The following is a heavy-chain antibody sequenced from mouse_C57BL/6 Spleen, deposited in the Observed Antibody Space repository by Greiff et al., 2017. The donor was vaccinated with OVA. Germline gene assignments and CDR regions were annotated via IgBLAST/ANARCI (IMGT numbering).Heavy chain of an antibody. CDR3: ARVARSSWFAY. Sequence: VESAGGLVQPGRSMKLSCTASGFTFSDYYMAWVRQVPEKGLEWVANINYDGSSTYYLDSLKSRFIISRDNAKNILYLQMSSLKSEDTATYYCARVARSSWFAYWGQGTLVTVSA. V-gene: IGHV5-16*01. CDR2: INYDGSST. D-gene: IGHD3-1*01. CDR1: GFTFSDYY. J-gene: IGHJ3*01.